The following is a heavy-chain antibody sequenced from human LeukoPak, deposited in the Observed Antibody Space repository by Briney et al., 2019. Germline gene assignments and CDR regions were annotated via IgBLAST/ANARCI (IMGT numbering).Heavy chain of an antibody. CDR1: GYTFTGYY. D-gene: IGHD2-2*01. CDR2: INTNTGNP. J-gene: IGHJ6*02. V-gene: IGHV7-4-1*01. CDR3: AAAAVNYYYYGMDV. Sequence: GASVKVSCKASGYTFTGYYMHWVRQAPGQGLEWMGWINTNTGNPTYAQGFTGRFVFSLDTSVSTAYLQICSLKAEDTAVYYCAAAAVNYYYYGMDVWGQGTTVTVSS.